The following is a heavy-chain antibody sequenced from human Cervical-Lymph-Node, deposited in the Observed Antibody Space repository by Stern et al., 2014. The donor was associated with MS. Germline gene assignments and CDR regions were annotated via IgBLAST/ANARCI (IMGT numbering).Heavy chain of an antibody. CDR2: IFGDDDK. V-gene: IGHV2-5*02. Sequence: QITLKESGPTLVKPTQTLTLTCTFSGFSLSTSAVGVGWIRQPPGKALEWLALIFGDDDKRYSPSLKNRLTITKDTSKSQVVLTMTNMDPVDTATFYCAHTPPGVSTHYFDYWGQGTLVTVSS. CDR3: AHTPPGVSTHYFDY. J-gene: IGHJ4*02. CDR1: GFSLSTSAVG. D-gene: IGHD3-10*01.